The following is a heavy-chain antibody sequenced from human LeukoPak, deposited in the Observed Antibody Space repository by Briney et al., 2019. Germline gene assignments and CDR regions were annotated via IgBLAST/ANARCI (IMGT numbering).Heavy chain of an antibody. V-gene: IGHV4-4*07. Sequence: SETLSLTCTVSGGSISSYYWSWIRQPAGKGLEWIGRIYTSGTTYYNPSFNSRVTVSADTSKNQFSLKLNSMTAADTAVYYCARLYESRFFDGDYWGQGTLVTVSS. D-gene: IGHD3-9*01. CDR1: GGSISSYY. CDR2: IYTSGTT. CDR3: ARLYESRFFDGDY. J-gene: IGHJ4*02.